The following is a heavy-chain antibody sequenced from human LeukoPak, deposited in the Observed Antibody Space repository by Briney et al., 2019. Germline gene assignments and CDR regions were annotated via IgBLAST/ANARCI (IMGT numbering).Heavy chain of an antibody. Sequence: ASVKVSCKTSGYTFTDYYIHWMRQAPGQGLEWMAYMNPKSGGTKYAERFQGRVTLTRDTSLNTAYMELTRLTSDDTAVFYCARYDSWINRFDPWGQGTLVTVSS. D-gene: IGHD3-22*01. CDR2: MNPKSGGT. J-gene: IGHJ5*02. CDR3: ARYDSWINRFDP. CDR1: GYTFTDYY. V-gene: IGHV1-2*02.